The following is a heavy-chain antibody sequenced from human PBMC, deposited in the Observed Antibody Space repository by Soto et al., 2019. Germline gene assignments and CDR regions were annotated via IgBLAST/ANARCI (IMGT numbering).Heavy chain of an antibody. CDR1: GDSISSNRW. Sequence: QVQLQESGPGLVKPSGTLSLTCTVSGDSISSNRWWCWVRRPPGKGLEWIAEIYHTGHTNYNSSLKGRVTISVDKSQNHFSLKFNSVTAADTAVYYCATRSFDGKFGDNWGQGTLVTVSS. CDR2: IYHTGHT. V-gene: IGHV4-4*02. J-gene: IGHJ4*02. CDR3: ATRSFDGKFGDN. D-gene: IGHD3-10*01.